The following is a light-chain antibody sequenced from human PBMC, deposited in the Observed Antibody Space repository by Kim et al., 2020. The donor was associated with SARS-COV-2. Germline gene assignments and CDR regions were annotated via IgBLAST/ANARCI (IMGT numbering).Light chain of an antibody. CDR3: QQYGSSPLT. CDR2: GAS. CDR1: QSVSSSY. J-gene: IGKJ4*01. V-gene: IGKV3-20*01. Sequence: SPGEGATPSCRASQSVSSSYLAWYQQKPGQAPRLLIYGASSRATGIPDRFSGSESGTDFTLTISRLEPEDFAVYYCQQYGSSPLTFGGGTKVDIK.